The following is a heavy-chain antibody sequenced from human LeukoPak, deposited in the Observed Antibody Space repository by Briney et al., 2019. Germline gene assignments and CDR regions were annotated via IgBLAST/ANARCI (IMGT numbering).Heavy chain of an antibody. Sequence: PGGSLRLSCAATGFTFSSYAMRWVRQAPGKGLGWVSAISGSGGSTYYPDSVKCRFTISRENSKNTLYLQMNSLRAEDTAVYYCAKPVVMDVWGQGTTVTVSS. D-gene: IGHD2-15*01. J-gene: IGHJ6*02. CDR3: AKPVVMDV. CDR1: GFTFSSYA. V-gene: IGHV3-23*01. CDR2: ISGSGGST.